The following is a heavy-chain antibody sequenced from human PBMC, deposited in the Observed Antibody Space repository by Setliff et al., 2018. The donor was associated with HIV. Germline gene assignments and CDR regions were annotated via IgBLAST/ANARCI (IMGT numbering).Heavy chain of an antibody. CDR2: IYYSGST. CDR1: GGSISSHY. V-gene: IGHV4-59*11. Sequence: KTSETLSLTCTVSGGSISSHYWSWIRQPPGKGLEWIGRIYYSGSTNYNPSLKSRVTISVDTSKNQFSLKLSSVTAADTAVYYCARAITMIVVVTSNWFDPWGQGTLVTVSS. D-gene: IGHD3-22*01. CDR3: ARAITMIVVVTSNWFDP. J-gene: IGHJ5*02.